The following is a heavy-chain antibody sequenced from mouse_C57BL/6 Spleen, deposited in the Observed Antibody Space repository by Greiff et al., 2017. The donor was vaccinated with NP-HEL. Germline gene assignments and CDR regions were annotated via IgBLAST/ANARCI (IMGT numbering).Heavy chain of an antibody. CDR2: IDPSDSYT. D-gene: IGHD4-1*01. V-gene: IGHV1-69*01. Sequence: QVQLQQPGAELVKPGASVKLSCKASGYTFTSYWMHWVKQRPGQGLEWIGEIDPSDSYTNYNQKFKGKSTLTVDKSSSTAYMQLSSLTSEDSAVYYCARDGWDGAMAYWGQGTSVTVSS. J-gene: IGHJ4*01. CDR1: GYTFTSYW. CDR3: ARDGWDGAMAY.